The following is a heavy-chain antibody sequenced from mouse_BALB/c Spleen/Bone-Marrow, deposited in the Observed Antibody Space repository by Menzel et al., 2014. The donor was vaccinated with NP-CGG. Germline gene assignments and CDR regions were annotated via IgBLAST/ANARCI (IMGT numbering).Heavy chain of an antibody. V-gene: IGHV1-9*01. J-gene: IGHJ2*01. D-gene: IGHD2-14*01. CDR3: TRGGSYYRYLDY. CDR1: GYTFSSYW. Sequence: QVQLQQSGAELMKPGASVKISCKATGYTFSSYWIEWVKQRPGHGLEWIGEILPGSGITNYNEKFKGKATFTADTSSNTAYMQLSILTSEDSAVYYCTRGGSYYRYLDYWGQGTTLTVSS. CDR2: ILPGSGIT.